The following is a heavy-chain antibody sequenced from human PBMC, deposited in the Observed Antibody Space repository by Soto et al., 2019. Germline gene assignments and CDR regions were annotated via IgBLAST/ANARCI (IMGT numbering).Heavy chain of an antibody. D-gene: IGHD2-15*01. CDR3: ARALRGREYYFDY. V-gene: IGHV1-3*01. CDR2: INAGNGNT. Sequence: QVPLVQSGAEVKKPGASVKVSCKASGYTFTSYAMHCVRQAPGQRLEWMGWINAGNGNTKYSQKFQGRVTITRDTSASTAYMELSSLRSEDTAVYYCARALRGREYYFDYWGQGTLVTVSS. J-gene: IGHJ4*02. CDR1: GYTFTSYA.